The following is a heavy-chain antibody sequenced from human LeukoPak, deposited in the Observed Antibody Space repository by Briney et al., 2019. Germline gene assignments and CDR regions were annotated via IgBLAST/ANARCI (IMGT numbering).Heavy chain of an antibody. CDR2: TYYRSKWYN. CDR1: GDSVSSNSAA. D-gene: IGHD3-22*01. Sequence: QTLSLTCAISGDSVSSNSAAWNWIRQSPSRGLEWLGRTYYRSKWYNDYAVSVKSRITINPDTSKNQFSLQLNSVTPEDTAVYYCARDRGYYYDSSGYYHASHFDYWGQGTLVTVSS. CDR3: ARDRGYYYDSSGYYHASHFDY. V-gene: IGHV6-1*01. J-gene: IGHJ4*02.